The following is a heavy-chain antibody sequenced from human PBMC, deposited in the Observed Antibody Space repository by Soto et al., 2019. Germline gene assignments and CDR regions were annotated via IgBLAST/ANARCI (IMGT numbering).Heavy chain of an antibody. CDR1: GGTFSSYA. Sequence: SVKVSCKASGGTFSSYAISWVRQAPGQGLEWMGGIIPIFGTANYAQKFQGRVTITADESTSTAYMELSSVTAADTAVYYCARCFGAMGRGTLSPDVYYGMDVWGQGTTVTVSS. CDR2: IIPIFGTA. V-gene: IGHV1-69*13. J-gene: IGHJ6*02. D-gene: IGHD3-10*01. CDR3: ARCFGAMGRGTLSPDVYYGMDV.